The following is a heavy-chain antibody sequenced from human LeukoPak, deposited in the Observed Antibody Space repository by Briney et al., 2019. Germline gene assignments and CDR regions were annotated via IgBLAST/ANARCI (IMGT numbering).Heavy chain of an antibody. Sequence: GGSLRLSCAASGFTFSTYSMNWVRQAPGKGLEWVSYISSSSSTIYYADSAKGRFTISRDNAKNSLYLQMNSLRAEDTAVYYCARGSTYYDSSGQVPFDYWGQGTLVAVSS. D-gene: IGHD3-22*01. J-gene: IGHJ4*02. CDR2: ISSSSSTI. V-gene: IGHV3-48*01. CDR3: ARGSTYYDSSGQVPFDY. CDR1: GFTFSTYS.